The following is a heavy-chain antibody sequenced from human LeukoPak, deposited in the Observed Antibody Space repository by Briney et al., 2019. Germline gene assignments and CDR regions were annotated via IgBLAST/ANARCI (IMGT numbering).Heavy chain of an antibody. CDR2: IYYSGST. Sequence: PSETLSLTCTVSGGSISSYYWSWIRQPPGKGLEWIGYIYYSGSTNYNPSLKSRVTISVDTSKNQFSLKLSSVTAADTAVYYCARRYLVTIFGVVDIWFDPWGQGTLVTVSS. CDR1: GGSISSYY. V-gene: IGHV4-59*08. D-gene: IGHD3-3*01. CDR3: ARRYLVTIFGVVDIWFDP. J-gene: IGHJ5*02.